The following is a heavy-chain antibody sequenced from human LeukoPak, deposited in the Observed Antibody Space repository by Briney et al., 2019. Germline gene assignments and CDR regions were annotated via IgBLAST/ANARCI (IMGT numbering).Heavy chain of an antibody. CDR1: GFTFSSYS. CDR2: ISSSSSYI. V-gene: IGHV3-21*01. J-gene: IGHJ4*02. Sequence: GGSLRLSCAASGFTFSSYSMNWVRQAPGKGLEWVSSISSSSSYIYYADSVKGRFTISRDDAKNSLYLQMNSLRDEDTAVYYCARDADGHFDYWGQGTLVTVSS. CDR3: ARDADGHFDY.